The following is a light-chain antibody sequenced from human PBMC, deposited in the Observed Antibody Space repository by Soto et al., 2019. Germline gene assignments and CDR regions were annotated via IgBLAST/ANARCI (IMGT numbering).Light chain of an antibody. CDR2: ENN. J-gene: IGLJ3*02. Sequence: QSVLTQPPSVSAAPGQKVTISCSGSSSNIGNNYVSWYQQLPGTAPKLLIYENNKRPSGIPDRFSGSKSGTSATLGITGRQTGNEAYYYCGTWDSSLSALGFGGGTKLTVL. CDR3: GTWDSSLSALG. CDR1: SSNIGNNY. V-gene: IGLV1-51*02.